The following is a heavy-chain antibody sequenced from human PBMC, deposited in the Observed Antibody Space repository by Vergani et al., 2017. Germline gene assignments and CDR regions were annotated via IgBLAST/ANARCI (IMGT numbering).Heavy chain of an antibody. CDR1: GYTFTSYG. J-gene: IGHJ6*02. CDR3: ARGLEYQFYYYYYGMDV. Sequence: QVQLVQSGAEVKKPGSSVKVSCKASGYTFTSYGISWVRQAPGQGLEWMGWISAYNGNTNYAQKLQGRVTMTTDTSTSTAYMELRSLRSDDTAVYYCARGLEYQFYYYYYGMDVWGQGTTVTVSS. V-gene: IGHV1-18*04. CDR2: ISAYNGNT. D-gene: IGHD6-6*01.